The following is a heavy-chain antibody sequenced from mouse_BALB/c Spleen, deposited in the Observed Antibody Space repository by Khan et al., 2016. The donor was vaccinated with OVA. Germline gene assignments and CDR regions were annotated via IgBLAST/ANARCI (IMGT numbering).Heavy chain of an antibody. D-gene: IGHD3-3*01. CDR2: IWVGGST. CDR3: ARNRDRGTYWYFDV. Sequence: QVQLKQSGPGLVAPSQSLSITCTVSGFSLSRYSVHWARQPPGKGLEWLGMIWVGGSTDYNSTLKSRLSISKDNSKSQVFLKMNSLPTDDTAMYYCARNRDRGTYWYFDVWGAGTTVTVSS. J-gene: IGHJ1*01. CDR1: GFSLSRYS. V-gene: IGHV2-6-4*01.